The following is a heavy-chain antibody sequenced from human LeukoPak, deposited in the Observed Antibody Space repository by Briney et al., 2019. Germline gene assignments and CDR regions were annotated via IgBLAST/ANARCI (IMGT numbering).Heavy chain of an antibody. CDR1: GYTFTGYY. CDR2: INPNSGGT. Sequence: ASVKVSCKASGYTFTGYYMHWARQAPGQGLEWMGRINPNSGGTNYAQKFQGRVTMTRDTSISTAYMELSRLRSDDTAVYYCARKGRTSGSYPRHYYYGMDVWGQGTTVTVSS. J-gene: IGHJ6*02. D-gene: IGHD1-26*01. CDR3: ARKGRTSGSYPRHYYYGMDV. V-gene: IGHV1-2*06.